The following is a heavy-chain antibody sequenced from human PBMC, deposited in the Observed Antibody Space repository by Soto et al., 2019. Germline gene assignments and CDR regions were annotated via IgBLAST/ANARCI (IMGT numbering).Heavy chain of an antibody. J-gene: IGHJ4*02. CDR2: ISYDGSNK. D-gene: IGHD6-19*01. Sequence: GGSLRLSCAASGFTFSSYGMHWVRQAPGKGLEWVAVISYDGSNKYYADSVKGRFTISRDNSKNTLYLQMNSLRAEDTAVYYCAKAFSSGWYYFDYWGQGTLVTVSS. CDR3: AKAFSSGWYYFDY. CDR1: GFTFSSYG. V-gene: IGHV3-30*18.